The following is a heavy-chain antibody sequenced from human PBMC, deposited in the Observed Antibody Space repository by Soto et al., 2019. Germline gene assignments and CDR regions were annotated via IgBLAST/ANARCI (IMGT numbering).Heavy chain of an antibody. CDR2: INAGDGNT. J-gene: IGHJ4*02. Sequence: ASVKVSCTASGYTFTNYAMHWVRQAPGQRLEWMGWINAGDGNTKYSQKFQGRVTITRDTSATTAYMDLSSLTSEDTAVYYCARDPGYSSGWYYFDCWGQGTLVTVSS. D-gene: IGHD6-19*01. CDR1: GYTFTNYA. V-gene: IGHV1-3*01. CDR3: ARDPGYSSGWYYFDC.